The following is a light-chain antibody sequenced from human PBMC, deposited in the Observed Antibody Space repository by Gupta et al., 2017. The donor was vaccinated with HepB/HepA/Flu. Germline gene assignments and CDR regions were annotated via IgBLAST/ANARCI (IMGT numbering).Light chain of an antibody. J-gene: IGLJ2*01. CDR3: SSYTSSSTLV. V-gene: IGLV2-18*02. Sequence: QSALTQPPSVSGSPGQSVPISCTGTSRDVGSYNRVSWYQQPPATAPHLMFYEVSNRPSGVPGRFSGSKSGNTASLTISGLQAEDEADYYCSSYTSSSTLVFGGGTKLTVL. CDR1: SRDVGSYNR. CDR2: EVS.